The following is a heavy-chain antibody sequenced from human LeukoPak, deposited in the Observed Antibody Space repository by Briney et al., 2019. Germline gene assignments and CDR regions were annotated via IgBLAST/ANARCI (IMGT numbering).Heavy chain of an antibody. V-gene: IGHV3-74*01. J-gene: IGHJ6*03. CDR1: GFTFSSYW. Sequence: PGGSLRLSCAASGFTFSSYWMHWVRQAPGKGLVWVSRINSDGSSTSYADSVKGRFTISRDNAKNTLYLQMNSLRAEDRAVYYCARDSSRDASYYYGSGRSDYYYMDVWGKGTTVTISS. D-gene: IGHD3-10*01. CDR3: ARDSSRDASYYYGSGRSDYYYMDV. CDR2: INSDGSST.